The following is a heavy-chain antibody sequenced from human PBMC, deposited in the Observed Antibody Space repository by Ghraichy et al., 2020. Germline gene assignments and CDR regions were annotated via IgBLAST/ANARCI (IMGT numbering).Heavy chain of an antibody. V-gene: IGHV4-31*03. CDR2: VSFGGST. Sequence: SETLSLTCTVSGGSIRSGGYYWNWFRQHPGKGLEWIGYVSFGGSTFYDPSLKTRVSISVDTSKNQFSLKLTPVTAADTAVYYCARAFPFGVWGQGTTVTVSS. D-gene: IGHD3-10*01. CDR3: ARAFPFGV. CDR1: GGSIRSGGYY. J-gene: IGHJ6*02.